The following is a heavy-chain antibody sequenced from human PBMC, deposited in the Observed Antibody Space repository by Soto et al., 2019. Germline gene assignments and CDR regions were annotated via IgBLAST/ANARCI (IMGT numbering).Heavy chain of an antibody. CDR3: ARGGSGYVWFNEF. J-gene: IGHJ4*02. D-gene: IGHD3-22*01. Sequence: GPSVKVSCKDTGGLFSSYAISWVRQAPGQGLEWMGGIIPVFGTTYYAQKFQDRVTITADESTNTAYMELSSLRSEDTAMYYCARGGSGYVWFNEFWGQGSLVTVS. CDR2: IIPVFGTT. CDR1: GGLFSSYA. V-gene: IGHV1-69*13.